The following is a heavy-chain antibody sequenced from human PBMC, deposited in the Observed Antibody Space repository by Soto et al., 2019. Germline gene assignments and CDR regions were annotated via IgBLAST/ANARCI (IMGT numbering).Heavy chain of an antibody. CDR1: GGSFSGYY. D-gene: IGHD4-4*01. J-gene: IGHJ6*03. CDR2: INHSGST. V-gene: IGHV4-34*01. CDR3: ARGYSNYNYYYYYMDV. Sequence: QVQLQQWGAGLLKPSETLSLTCAVYGGSFSGYYWSWIRQPPGKGLEWIGEINHSGSTNYNPSLKSRVTISVDPSKNQFSLKLSSVTAADTAVYYCARGYSNYNYYYYYMDVWGKGTTVTVSS.